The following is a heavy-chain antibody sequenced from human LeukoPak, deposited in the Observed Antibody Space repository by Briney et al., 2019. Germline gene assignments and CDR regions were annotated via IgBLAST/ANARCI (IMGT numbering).Heavy chain of an antibody. V-gene: IGHV3-9*03. J-gene: IGHJ4*02. CDR3: VKDIGSGSYRYGGYFDY. CDR2: ISRNRDST. Sequence: GRSLRPSCAASGFPFDDKAMHWVRQAPGKGLEWVAGISRNRDSTGYADSVKGRFTISRDNAKKSLYLQMNSLRAEDMALYYCVKDIGSGSYRYGGYFDYWGQGTLVTVSS. CDR1: GFPFDDKA. D-gene: IGHD1-26*01.